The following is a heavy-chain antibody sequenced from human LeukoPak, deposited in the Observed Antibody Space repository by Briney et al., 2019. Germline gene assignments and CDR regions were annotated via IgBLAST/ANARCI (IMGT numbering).Heavy chain of an antibody. V-gene: IGHV3-33*01. Sequence: GKSLRLSCAASGFTFSSYGMHWVRQAPGKGLEWVAVIWYDGSNKYYADSVKGRFTISRDNSKNTLYLQMNSLRAEDTAVYYCARDRVGATGFDYWGQGTLVTVSS. CDR2: IWYDGSNK. D-gene: IGHD1-26*01. J-gene: IGHJ4*02. CDR3: ARDRVGATGFDY. CDR1: GFTFSSYG.